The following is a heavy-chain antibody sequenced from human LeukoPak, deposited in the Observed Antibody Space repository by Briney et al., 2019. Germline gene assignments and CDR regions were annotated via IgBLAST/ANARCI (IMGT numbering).Heavy chain of an antibody. V-gene: IGHV1-8*01. CDR2: MNPNSGNT. D-gene: IGHD3-9*01. Sequence: GASVKVSCKASGYTFTSYDINWVRQATGQGLEWMGWMNPNSGNTGYAQKFQGRVTMTRNTSISTAYMELSSLRSEDTALYYCAKDMEPGDILTGRTYSFDYWGQGTLVTVSS. CDR3: AKDMEPGDILTGRTYSFDY. CDR1: GYTFTSYD. J-gene: IGHJ4*02.